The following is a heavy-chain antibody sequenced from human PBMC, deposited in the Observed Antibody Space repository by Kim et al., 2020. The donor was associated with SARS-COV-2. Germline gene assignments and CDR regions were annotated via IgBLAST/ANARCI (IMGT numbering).Heavy chain of an antibody. Sequence: SETLSLTCAVYGGSFSGYYWSWIRQPPGKGLEWIGEINHSGSTNYNPSLKSRVTISVDTSKNQFSLKLSSVTAADTAVYYCARERIAAAPWGNWFDPWG. CDR2: INHSGST. CDR3: ARERIAAAPWGNWFDP. CDR1: GGSFSGYY. D-gene: IGHD6-13*01. V-gene: IGHV4-34*01. J-gene: IGHJ5*02.